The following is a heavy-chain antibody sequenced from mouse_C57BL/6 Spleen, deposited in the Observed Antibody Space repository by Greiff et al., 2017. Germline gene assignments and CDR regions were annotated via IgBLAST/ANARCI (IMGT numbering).Heavy chain of an antibody. V-gene: IGHV1-50*01. CDR3: ARHGSRAVGFDY. CDR2: IYPAGSYT. CDR1: GYTFTSYW. J-gene: IGHJ2*01. D-gene: IGHD1-1*01. Sequence: VQLQQPGAELVKPWASVTLSCKASGYTFTSYWVQWVQQRPGKGLEWMGEIYPAGSYTNYTEKLTCKAIWTVNTYSRTVYMKHSMLTADDSAVYYGARHGSRAVGFDYWGQGTTLTVSS.